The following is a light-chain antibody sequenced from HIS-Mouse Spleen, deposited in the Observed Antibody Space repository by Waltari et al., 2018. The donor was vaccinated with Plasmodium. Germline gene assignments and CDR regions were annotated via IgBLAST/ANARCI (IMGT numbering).Light chain of an antibody. V-gene: IGKV3-15*01. CDR3: QQYNNWPAWT. CDR1: QSVSSN. Sequence: EIVMTQSPATLSVSPGERATLSCRASQSVSSNLAWYQQKPGQAPGLLIYGASTRATGIPARFSDSGSGTEFTLTISSLQSEDFAVYYCQQYNNWPAWTFGQGTKVEIK. J-gene: IGKJ1*01. CDR2: GAS.